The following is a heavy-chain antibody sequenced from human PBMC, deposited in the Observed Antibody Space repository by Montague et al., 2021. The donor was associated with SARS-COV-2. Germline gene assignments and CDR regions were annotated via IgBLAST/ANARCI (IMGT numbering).Heavy chain of an antibody. V-gene: IGHV4-4*02. D-gene: IGHD1-26*01. J-gene: IGHJ5*02. CDR3: ARLSSDIGGYFWFDP. CDR1: GGSISSGTW. Sequence: SETLSLTCAVSGGSISSGTWWSWVRQPPGKGLEWIGEISHSGGTNYNPSLKSRVTISVDKSKHQFSLNLNSVTAADTAVYYCARLSSDIGGYFWFDPWGQGTLVTVSS. CDR2: ISHSGGT.